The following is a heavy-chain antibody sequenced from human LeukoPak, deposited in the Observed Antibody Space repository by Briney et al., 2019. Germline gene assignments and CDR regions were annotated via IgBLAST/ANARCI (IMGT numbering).Heavy chain of an antibody. D-gene: IGHD6-13*01. CDR3: TTGRSSSWPDY. J-gene: IGHJ4*02. CDR2: IKSKAEGGTT. V-gene: IGHV3-15*01. Sequence: GGSLRLSCAASGFTFSNAWMNWVRQAPGKGLEWVGRIKSKAEGGTTDYAAPVKGRFTISRDDSKNTLFLQMNSLKTEDTAVYYCTTGRSSSWPDYWGQGTLVTVSS. CDR1: GFTFSNAW.